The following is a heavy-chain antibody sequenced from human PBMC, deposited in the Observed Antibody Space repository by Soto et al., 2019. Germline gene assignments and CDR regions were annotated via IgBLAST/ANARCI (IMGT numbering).Heavy chain of an antibody. D-gene: IGHD4-17*01. CDR1: GFTVSSNY. V-gene: IGHV3-66*01. CDR3: ARYSIQSYGDYYDY. CDR2: IYSGGST. J-gene: IGHJ4*02. Sequence: EVQLVESGGGLVQPGGSLRLSCAASGFTVSSNYMSWVRQAPGKGLEWVSVIYSGGSTYYADSVKGRFTISRDNSKNTLYLQMNSLRAEDTAVYYCARYSIQSYGDYYDYWGQGTLVTVSS.